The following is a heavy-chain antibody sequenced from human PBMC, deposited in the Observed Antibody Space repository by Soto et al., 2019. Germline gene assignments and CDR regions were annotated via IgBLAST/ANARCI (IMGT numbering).Heavy chain of an antibody. D-gene: IGHD2-15*01. Sequence: PGGSLRLSCAASGFTFSSYAMSWVRQAPGKGLEWVSAISGSGGSTYYADSVKGRFTISRDNSKNTLYLQMNSLRAEDTAVYYCAKDLNSPRVVVVAASIRPNYFDYWGQGTLVTVSS. CDR2: ISGSGGST. CDR1: GFTFSSYA. CDR3: AKDLNSPRVVVVAASIRPNYFDY. V-gene: IGHV3-23*01. J-gene: IGHJ4*02.